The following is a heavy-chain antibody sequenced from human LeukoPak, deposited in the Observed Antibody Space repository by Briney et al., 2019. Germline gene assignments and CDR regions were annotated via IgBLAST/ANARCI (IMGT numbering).Heavy chain of an antibody. J-gene: IGHJ5*02. CDR1: GGTFSSYA. V-gene: IGHV1-69*05. CDR3: ASHDVYCSSTSCYGQGWFDP. CDR2: IIPIFGTA. D-gene: IGHD2-2*01. Sequence: ASVKVSCKASGGTFSSYAISWVRRAPGQGLEWMGGIIPIFGTANYAQKFQGRVTITTDESTSTAYMELSSLRSEDTAVYYCASHDVYCSSTSCYGQGWFDPWGQGTLVTVSS.